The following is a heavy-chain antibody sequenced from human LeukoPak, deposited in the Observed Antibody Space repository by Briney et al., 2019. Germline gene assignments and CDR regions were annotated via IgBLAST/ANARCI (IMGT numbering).Heavy chain of an antibody. CDR3: ARAEPRGSVWYPY. CDR1: GGSLSSNNW. CDR2: IFHSGST. V-gene: IGHV4-4*02. D-gene: IGHD6-13*01. Sequence: PSGTLSLTCAVSGGSLSSNNWWSWVRQPPEKGLEWIGEIFHSGSTNYNPSLKSRVTISVDKSKNQFSLKLNSVTAADTAVYYCARAEPRGSVWYPYWGKGTLVTVSS. J-gene: IGHJ4*02.